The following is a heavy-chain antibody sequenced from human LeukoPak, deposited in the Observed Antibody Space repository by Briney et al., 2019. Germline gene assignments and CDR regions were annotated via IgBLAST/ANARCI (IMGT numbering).Heavy chain of an antibody. V-gene: IGHV1-2*02. D-gene: IGHD3-3*01. Sequence: GASVNVSCKASGYTFTGYYMHWVRQAPGQGLEWMGWINPNSGGTNYAQKFQGRVTMTRDTSISTAYMELSRLRSDDTAVYYCARVRTIFGYRGFDPWGQGTLVTVSS. CDR1: GYTFTGYY. CDR3: ARVRTIFGYRGFDP. J-gene: IGHJ5*02. CDR2: INPNSGGT.